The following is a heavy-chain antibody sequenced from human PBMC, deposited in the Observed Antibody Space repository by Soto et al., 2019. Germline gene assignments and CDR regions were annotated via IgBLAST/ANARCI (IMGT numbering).Heavy chain of an antibody. Sequence: GASVKVSCKASGYTFTNYYLHWVRQAPGQGLEWVGMINPSASSASYAQKLRGRLTMDRDTSTTTVYMELSRLTSEDTAVYYCARDNSAANGVLDHWGLGTLVTVSS. J-gene: IGHJ4*02. CDR1: GYTFTNYY. V-gene: IGHV1-46*04. CDR3: ARDNSAANGVLDH. CDR2: INPSASSA. D-gene: IGHD1-1*01.